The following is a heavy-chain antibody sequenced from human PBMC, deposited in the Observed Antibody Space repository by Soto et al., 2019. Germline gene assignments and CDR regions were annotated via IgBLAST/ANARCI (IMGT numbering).Heavy chain of an antibody. CDR3: ARLVNYDYWKCCNWFDP. Sequence: SETLSLTCTVSGGSISSGDYYWSWILQPPGKGLEWIGYIYYSGSTYYNPSLKSRVTISVETSKNQFSLKLSSVTAADTAVYYCARLVNYDYWKCCNWFDPWGQGTLVTVSS. CDR1: GGSISSGDYY. J-gene: IGHJ5*02. CDR2: IYYSGST. V-gene: IGHV4-30-4*01. D-gene: IGHD3-3*01.